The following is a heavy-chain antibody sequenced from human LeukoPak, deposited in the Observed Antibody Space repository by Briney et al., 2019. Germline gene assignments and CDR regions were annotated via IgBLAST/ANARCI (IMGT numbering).Heavy chain of an antibody. V-gene: IGHV4-59*01. D-gene: IGHD3-10*01. CDR1: GGPISSYY. CDR3: ARHGGYYYYYMDV. J-gene: IGHJ6*03. Sequence: SETLSLTCTVSGGPISSYYWSWIRQPPGKGLEWIGYIYYSGSTNYNPSLKSRVTISVDTSKNQFSLKLSSVTAADTAVYYCARHGGYYYYYMDVWGKGTTVTVSS. CDR2: IYYSGST.